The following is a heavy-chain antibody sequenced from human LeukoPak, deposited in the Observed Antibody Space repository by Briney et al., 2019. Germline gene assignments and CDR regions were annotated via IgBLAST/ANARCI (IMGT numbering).Heavy chain of an antibody. CDR2: MNPKSGNT. D-gene: IGHD4-17*01. CDR1: GYIFANYD. J-gene: IGHJ4*02. CDR3: ARVYGEIDY. V-gene: IGHV1-8*01. Sequence: ASVKVSCKASGYIFANYDINWVRQATGQGLEWMGWMNPKSGNTGYAQKFQGRVTMTRDTSITTAYMELSSLRSEDTAVYYCARVYGEIDYWGQGTLVTVSS.